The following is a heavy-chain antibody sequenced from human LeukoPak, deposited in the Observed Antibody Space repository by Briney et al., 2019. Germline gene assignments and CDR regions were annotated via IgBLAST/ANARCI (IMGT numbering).Heavy chain of an antibody. CDR3: ARASGSYDY. D-gene: IGHD1-26*01. CDR2: ISSSGSST. CDR1: GFTFSDYY. V-gene: IGHV3-11*04. J-gene: IGHJ4*02. Sequence: GGSLRLSCAASGFTFSDYYMSWIRQAPGKGLEWISYISSSGSSTYYADSVKGRFTISRDNSKNTLYLQMNSLRAEDTAVYYCARASGSYDYWGQGTLVTVSS.